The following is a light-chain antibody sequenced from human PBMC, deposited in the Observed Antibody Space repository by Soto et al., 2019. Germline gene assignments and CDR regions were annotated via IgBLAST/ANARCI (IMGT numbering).Light chain of an antibody. J-gene: IGKJ1*01. Sequence: VLTQSPVTLSLSPGERATLSCRASQSASSYLACYQQKPGQAPRLLIYDTSTRATGIPARCSGSGSGTEYTLTISSLQPDDFATYYCQQYNSYSRTFGQGTKVDIK. CDR3: QQYNSYSRT. V-gene: IGKV3-15*01. CDR2: DTS. CDR1: QSASSY.